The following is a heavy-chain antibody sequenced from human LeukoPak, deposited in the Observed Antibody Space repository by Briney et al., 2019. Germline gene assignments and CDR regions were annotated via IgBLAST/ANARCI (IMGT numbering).Heavy chain of an antibody. D-gene: IGHD1-26*01. CDR2: INHSGST. CDR3: ARGGMAVGATSTFDY. Sequence: PSETLSLTCAVYGGSFSGYYWSWIRQPPGKGLEWIGEINHSGSTNYNPSLKSRVTISVDTSENQFSLKLSSVTAADTAVYYCARGGMAVGATSTFDYWGQGTLVTVSS. J-gene: IGHJ4*02. V-gene: IGHV4-34*01. CDR1: GGSFSGYY.